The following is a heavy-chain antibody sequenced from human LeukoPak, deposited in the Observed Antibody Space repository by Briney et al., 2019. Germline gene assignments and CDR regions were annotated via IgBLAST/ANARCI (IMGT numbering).Heavy chain of an antibody. CDR3: ASDSSSSRAAVD. D-gene: IGHD6-13*01. J-gene: IGHJ4*02. Sequence: GGSLRLSCAASGFTFSSYWKTWVRQAPGKGLEWVAVIWYDGSNKYYADSVKGRFTISRDNSKNTLYLQMNSLRAEDTAVYYCASDSSSSRAAVDWGQGTLVTVSS. CDR2: IWYDGSNK. CDR1: GFTFSSYW. V-gene: IGHV3-33*08.